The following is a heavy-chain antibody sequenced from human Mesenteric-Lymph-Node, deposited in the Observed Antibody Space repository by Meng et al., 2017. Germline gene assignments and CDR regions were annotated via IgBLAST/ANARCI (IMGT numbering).Heavy chain of an antibody. J-gene: IGHJ5*02. D-gene: IGHD2-21*02. Sequence: ASVKVSCKASGYTFTGYNIHWVRQAPGQGLEWMGRLYPNNGGADYAQKFQGRVTMTRDTSISTAYMELRSLRSDDTAVYYCARDLTYCGGDCYSEGWFDPWGQGTLVTVSS. CDR2: LYPNNGGA. CDR1: GYTFTGYN. CDR3: ARDLTYCGGDCYSEGWFDP. V-gene: IGHV1-2*06.